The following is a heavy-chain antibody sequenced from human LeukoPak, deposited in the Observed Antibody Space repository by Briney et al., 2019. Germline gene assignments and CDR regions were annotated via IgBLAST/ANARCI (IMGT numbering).Heavy chain of an antibody. CDR1: GGSISSGDYY. V-gene: IGHV4-30-4*08. CDR2: IYYSGST. CDR3: ARSHLEREILQRAGGHYHSYLDV. D-gene: IGHD1-26*01. J-gene: IGHJ6*03. Sequence: SETLSLTCTVSGGSISSGDYYWSWIRQPPGKGLEWIGYIYYSGSTYYNPSLKSRVTISVDTSKNQFSLKLSSVTAADTAVYYCARSHLEREILQRAGGHYHSYLDVWGKGTTVTASS.